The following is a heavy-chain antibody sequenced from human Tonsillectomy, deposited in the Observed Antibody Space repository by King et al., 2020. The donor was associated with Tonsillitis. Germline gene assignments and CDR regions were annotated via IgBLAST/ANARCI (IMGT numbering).Heavy chain of an antibody. D-gene: IGHD3-22*01. V-gene: IGHV3-7*01. CDR3: ARDRSYYDSSGWGDAFDI. Sequence: VQLVESGGGLVQPGGSLRLSCAASGFTFNNFWMTWVRQAPGKGLEWVANIKQDGSEKYYVDSVKGRFTISRDNARNSLYLQMSSLRAEDTALYYCARDRSYYDSSGWGDAFDIWGQGTKVTVSS. J-gene: IGHJ3*02. CDR1: GFTFNNFW. CDR2: IKQDGSEK.